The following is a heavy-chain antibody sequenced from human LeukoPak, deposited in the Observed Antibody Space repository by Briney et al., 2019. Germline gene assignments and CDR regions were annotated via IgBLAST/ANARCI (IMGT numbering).Heavy chain of an antibody. V-gene: IGHV4-39*07. D-gene: IGHD3-3*01. CDR1: GGSISGTPYY. J-gene: IGHJ4*02. CDR3: ARASTIFGHFAY. Sequence: SETLSLTCAISGGSISGTPYYWGWIRQPPGKGLEWIGSIYYSGSTYYNPSLKSRLTMSVDTSKNQFSLKLSSVTAADTAVFYCARASTIFGHFAYWGRGTLVTVSS. CDR2: IYYSGST.